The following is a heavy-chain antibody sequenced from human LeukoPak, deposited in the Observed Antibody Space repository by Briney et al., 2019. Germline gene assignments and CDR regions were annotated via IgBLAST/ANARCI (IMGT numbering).Heavy chain of an antibody. J-gene: IGHJ4*02. CDR3: ARSLGYCSNNSCYGGDFDY. D-gene: IGHD2-2*01. V-gene: IGHV4-59*08. CDR1: GGSISSYY. Sequence: PSETLSLTCTVSGGSISSYYWSWIRQPPGKGLEWIAYMYHSGSTYYNPSLKSRVTTSVDTSKNQFSLKLSSVTAADTAVYYCARSLGYCSNNSCYGGDFDYWGQGTLVTVSS. CDR2: MYHSGST.